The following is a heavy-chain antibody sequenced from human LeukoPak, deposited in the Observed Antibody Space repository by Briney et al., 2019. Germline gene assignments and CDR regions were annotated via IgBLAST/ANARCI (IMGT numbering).Heavy chain of an antibody. CDR2: ISSSGVST. CDR1: GFNFNNFA. V-gene: IGHV3-23*01. J-gene: IGHJ4*02. D-gene: IGHD4-17*01. Sequence: GGSLRLSCAASGFNFNNFAMSWVRQAPGKGLDWVSEISSSGVSTHYADSVKGRFTISRDNSKNTLYLQMNSLRAEDTAVYYCAKESAVTTRYFDYWGQGTLVTVSS. CDR3: AKESAVTTRYFDY.